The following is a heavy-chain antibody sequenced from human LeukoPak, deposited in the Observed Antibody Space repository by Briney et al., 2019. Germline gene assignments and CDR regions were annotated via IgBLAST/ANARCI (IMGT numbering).Heavy chain of an antibody. CDR2: INHSGST. CDR1: GGSFSGYY. Sequence: SETLSLTCAVYGGSFSGYYWSWIRQPPGKGLEWIGEINHSGSTNYNPSLKSRVTISVDTSKNQFSLKLSSVTAADTAVYYCARGREDIVVVPAARRDSSNDYWGQGTLVTVPS. CDR3: ARGREDIVVVPAARRDSSNDY. V-gene: IGHV4-34*01. J-gene: IGHJ4*02. D-gene: IGHD2-2*01.